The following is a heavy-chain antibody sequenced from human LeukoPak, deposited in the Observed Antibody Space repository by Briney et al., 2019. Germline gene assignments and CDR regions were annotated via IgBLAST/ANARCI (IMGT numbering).Heavy chain of an antibody. CDR3: ARMGAIAGASANPDY. CDR2: IYYSGST. CDR1: GGSISGYY. Sequence: NPSETLSLTCTVSGGSISGYYWSWIRQPPGKGLEWIGYIYYSGSTDYDPSLKSRVTMSVDTSKNQFSLKLSSVTAADTAVYYCARMGAIAGASANPDYWGQGTLVTVSS. V-gene: IGHV4-59*01. D-gene: IGHD4/OR15-4a*01. J-gene: IGHJ4*02.